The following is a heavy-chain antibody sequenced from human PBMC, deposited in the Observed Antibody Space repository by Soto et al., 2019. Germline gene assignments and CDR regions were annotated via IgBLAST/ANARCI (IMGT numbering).Heavy chain of an antibody. Sequence: GGSLRLSCAASGFTFSSYGMHWVRQAPGKGLEWVAVISYDGSNKYYADSVKGRFTISRDNSKNTLYLQMNSLRAEDTAGYYCAKDGPSGGGGMDVWGQGTTVTVSS. CDR2: ISYDGSNK. D-gene: IGHD3-10*01. CDR1: GFTFSSYG. J-gene: IGHJ6*02. V-gene: IGHV3-30*18. CDR3: AKDGPSGGGGMDV.